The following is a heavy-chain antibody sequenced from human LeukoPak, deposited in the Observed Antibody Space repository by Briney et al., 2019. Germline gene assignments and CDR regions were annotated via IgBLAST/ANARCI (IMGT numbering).Heavy chain of an antibody. CDR1: GITLSIYG. D-gene: IGHD3/OR15-3a*01. Sequence: PGGSLRLSCAVSGITLSIYGMSWVRQAPGKGLEWVAGISGSGGTKTYADSVKGRFTISRDNSKNTLFLQMNSLRAEDTAVYFCAKRGVVIRVILVGFHKEAYYFDSWGQGALVAVSS. V-gene: IGHV3-23*01. CDR3: AKRGVVIRVILVGFHKEAYYFDS. CDR2: ISGSGGTK. J-gene: IGHJ4*02.